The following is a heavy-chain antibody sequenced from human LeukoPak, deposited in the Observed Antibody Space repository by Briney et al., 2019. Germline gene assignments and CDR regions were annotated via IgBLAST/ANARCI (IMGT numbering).Heavy chain of an antibody. CDR1: GYTFTDYY. Sequence: ASVKASCEASGYTFTDYYIHWVRQAPGLGLEWMGWINPDSGGTNYAQNFQGRVTMTRDTSIRSVYMELNRLRIDDTAVYYCAREARAGNWFDPWGQGTTVTVSS. CDR3: AREARAGNWFDP. CDR2: INPDSGGT. V-gene: IGHV1-2*02. D-gene: IGHD1-26*01. J-gene: IGHJ5*02.